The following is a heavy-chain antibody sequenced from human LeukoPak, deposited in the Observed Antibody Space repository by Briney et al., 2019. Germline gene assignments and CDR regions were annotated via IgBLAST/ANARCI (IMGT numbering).Heavy chain of an antibody. CDR3: AKGLAVLRGFDAFDI. J-gene: IGHJ3*02. D-gene: IGHD3-3*02. Sequence: PGGSLRLSCAASGFTFSGYSMNWVRQAPGKGLEWVSAISGSGGSTYYADSVKGRFTISRDNSKNTLYLQMNSLRAEDTAVYYCAKGLAVLRGFDAFDIWGQGTMVTVSS. CDR1: GFTFSGYS. CDR2: ISGSGGST. V-gene: IGHV3-23*01.